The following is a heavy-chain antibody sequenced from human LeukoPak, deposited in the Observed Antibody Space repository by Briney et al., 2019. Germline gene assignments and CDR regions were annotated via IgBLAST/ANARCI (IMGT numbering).Heavy chain of an antibody. Sequence: PSETLSLTCTVSGYSISSGYYWVWLRQPPGKGLGWIESIYRSGSTNYNPSVKGRVTISRDTSKNPLSLKVSSVTAADTAVYYCARGDCSSTICYSAMGGWGKGTTVTVAS. CDR1: GYSISSGYY. D-gene: IGHD2-2*01. CDR2: IYRSGST. J-gene: IGHJ6*04. CDR3: ARGDCSSTICYSAMGG. V-gene: IGHV4-38-2*02.